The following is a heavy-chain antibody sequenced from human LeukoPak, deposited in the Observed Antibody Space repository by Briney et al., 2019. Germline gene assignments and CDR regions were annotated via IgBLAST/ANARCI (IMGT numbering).Heavy chain of an antibody. D-gene: IGHD2-2*01. Sequence: GASVKVSCKASGYTFTSYGISWVRQAPGQGLEWMGRIIPILGIANYAQKFQGRVTITADKSTSTAYMELSSLRSEDTAVYYCARDTPVVVPAAIRGGIYYYGMDVWGQGTTVTVSS. CDR3: ARDTPVVVPAAIRGGIYYYGMDV. CDR2: IIPILGIA. CDR1: GYTFTSYG. V-gene: IGHV1-69*04. J-gene: IGHJ6*02.